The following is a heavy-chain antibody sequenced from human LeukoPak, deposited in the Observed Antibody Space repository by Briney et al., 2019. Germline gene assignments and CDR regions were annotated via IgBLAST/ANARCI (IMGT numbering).Heavy chain of an antibody. CDR1: GGSISSGGYY. CDR2: IYYSGST. J-gene: IGHJ5*02. D-gene: IGHD6-13*01. V-gene: IGHV4-31*03. CDR3: ARGRYSSSWYNYNWFDP. Sequence: SQTLSLTCTVSGGSISSGGYYWSWIRQHPGKGLEWIGYIYYSGSTYYNPSLKSRVTISIDTSKNQFSLKLSSVTAADTAVYYCARGRYSSSWYNYNWFDPWGQGTLVTVSS.